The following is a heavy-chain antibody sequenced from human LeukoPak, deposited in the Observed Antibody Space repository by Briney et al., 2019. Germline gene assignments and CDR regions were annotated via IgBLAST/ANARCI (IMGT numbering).Heavy chain of an antibody. D-gene: IGHD5-24*01. J-gene: IGHJ4*02. CDR3: ARASRWLQSVFGY. V-gene: IGHV4-59*01. Sequence: PSETLSLTCTVSGGSISSYYWSWIRHPPGEGLEWIGYIYYSGSTNYNPSLTSRVTISVDTSKNQFSLKLSSVTAADTAVYYCARASRWLQSVFGYWGQGTLVTVSS. CDR2: IYYSGST. CDR1: GGSISSYY.